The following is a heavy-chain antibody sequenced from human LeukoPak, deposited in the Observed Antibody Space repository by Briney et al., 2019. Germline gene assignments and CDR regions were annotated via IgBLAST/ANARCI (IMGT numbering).Heavy chain of an antibody. Sequence: GGSLRLSCAASGFTFTNSWMSWVRQAPGEGLEWVASIKHDGSGKYYVDSVKGRFTISRDNAKNSLYLQMNSLRAEDTAVYYCARGEYGSGSYHIDYWGQGTLVTVSS. CDR3: ARGEYGSGSYHIDY. CDR1: GFTFTNSW. D-gene: IGHD3-10*01. CDR2: IKHDGSGK. J-gene: IGHJ4*02. V-gene: IGHV3-7*04.